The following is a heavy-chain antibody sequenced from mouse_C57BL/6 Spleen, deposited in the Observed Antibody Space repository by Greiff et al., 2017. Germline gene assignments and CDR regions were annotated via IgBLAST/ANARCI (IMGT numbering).Heavy chain of an antibody. J-gene: IGHJ4*01. CDR1: GYSFTDYN. D-gene: IGHD2-3*01. V-gene: IGHV1-39*01. CDR2: INPNYGTT. Sequence: VQLKQSGPELVKPGASVKISCKASGYSFTDYNMNWVKQSNGKSLEWIGVINPNYGTTSYNQKFKGKATLTVDQSSSTAYMQLNSLTSEDSAVYYCARSPPRSYDGYPYYYAMDYWGQGTSVTVSS. CDR3: ARSPPRSYDGYPYYYAMDY.